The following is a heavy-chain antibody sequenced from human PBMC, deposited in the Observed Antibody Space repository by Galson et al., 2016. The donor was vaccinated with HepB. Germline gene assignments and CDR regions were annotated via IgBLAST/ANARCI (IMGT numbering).Heavy chain of an antibody. V-gene: IGHV3-74*01. CDR2: INSDGSST. CDR3: VREDYGDDPSYYYYYGMDV. D-gene: IGHD4-17*01. J-gene: IGHJ6*02. Sequence: SLRLSCAASGFTFTRYWMHWVRQAPGKGLVWVSRINSDGSSTTYADSVKGRFTLSRDNAKNTLVLQMNSLRAEDTALYYFVREDYGDDPSYYYYYGMDVWGQGPTVTVSS. CDR1: GFTFTRYW.